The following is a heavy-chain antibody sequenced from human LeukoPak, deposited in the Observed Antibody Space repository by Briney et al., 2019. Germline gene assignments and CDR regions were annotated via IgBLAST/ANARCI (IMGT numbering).Heavy chain of an antibody. CDR3: ARESTMVRGVRGATKFDP. J-gene: IGHJ5*02. CDR1: GYTFTSYA. Sequence: ASVKVSCKASGYTFTSYAMHWVRQAPGQRLEWMGWINAGNGNTKYSQKFQGRVTITRDTSASTAYMELSSLRSEDTAVYYCARESTMVRGVRGATKFDPWGQGTLVTVSS. V-gene: IGHV1-3*01. D-gene: IGHD3-10*01. CDR2: INAGNGNT.